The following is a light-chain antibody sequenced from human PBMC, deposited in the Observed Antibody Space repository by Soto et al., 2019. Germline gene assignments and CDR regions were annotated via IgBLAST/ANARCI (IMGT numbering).Light chain of an antibody. Sequence: SYELTQPPSVSVAPGKTARIACGGNNIGSKSVHWYQQKPGQAPVLVIYYDSDRPSGIPERFSGSNSGNTATLTISRVEAGDEADYSCQVWDSSSDDPVFGGGTKLTVL. V-gene: IGLV3-21*04. CDR1: NIGSKS. CDR3: QVWDSSSDDPV. CDR2: YDS. J-gene: IGLJ2*01.